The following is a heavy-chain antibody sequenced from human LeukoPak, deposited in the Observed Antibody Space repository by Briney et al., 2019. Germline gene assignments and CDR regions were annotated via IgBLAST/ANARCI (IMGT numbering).Heavy chain of an antibody. D-gene: IGHD5-12*01. CDR3: AKVGTYDGYSGYDY. Sequence: PGGSLRLSCAASGFTFSNYAMSWVRQAPGKGLEWVSAISGSGGSTYYADSVKGRFTISRDNSKNTLYLQMNSLRAEDTAVYYCAKVGTYDGYSGYDYWGQGTLVTDSS. CDR2: ISGSGGST. V-gene: IGHV3-23*01. CDR1: GFTFSNYA. J-gene: IGHJ4*02.